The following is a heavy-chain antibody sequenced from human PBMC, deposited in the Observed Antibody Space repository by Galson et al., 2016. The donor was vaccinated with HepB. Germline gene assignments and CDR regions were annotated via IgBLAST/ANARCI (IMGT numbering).Heavy chain of an antibody. Sequence: TLSLTCTVSGGSISSNTYYWAWIRQPPGKGLEWIGSIYYSGSTSYYPSLKSRVTISVDTSKNQFSLKLSSVTAADTAVYYCARGGDYDSSGRFDYWGQGTLVTVSS. V-gene: IGHV4-39*07. CDR2: IYYSGST. CDR3: ARGGDYDSSGRFDY. J-gene: IGHJ4*02. D-gene: IGHD3-22*01. CDR1: GGSISSNTYY.